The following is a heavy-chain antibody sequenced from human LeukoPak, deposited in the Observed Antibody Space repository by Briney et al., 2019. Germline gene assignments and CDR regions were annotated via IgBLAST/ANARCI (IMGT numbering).Heavy chain of an antibody. V-gene: IGHV4-61*10. CDR3: ARGMLDYGGNRVDS. J-gene: IGHJ4*02. Sequence: KPSETLSLTCTVSGGSISSGSYYWSWIRQPAGKGLEWIGYIYHSGSTNYNPSLKSRVTISLDTSKNEFSLKLSSVTAADTAVYYCARGMLDYGGNRVDSWGQGTLVTVSS. D-gene: IGHD4-23*01. CDR1: GGSISSGSYY. CDR2: IYHSGST.